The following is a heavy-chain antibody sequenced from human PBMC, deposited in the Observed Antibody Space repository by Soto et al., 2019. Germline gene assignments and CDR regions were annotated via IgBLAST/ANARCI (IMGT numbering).Heavy chain of an antibody. D-gene: IGHD4-17*01. CDR1: GFTVSSNY. Sequence: EVQLVESGGGLVQPGGSLRLSCAASGFTVSSNYMSWVRQAPGKGLEWVSVIYSGGSTYYADSVKGRFTISRDNSKNTLYLQMNSLRAEDTAVYYCARERTDYGDYVGKTMAFDYWGQGTLVTVSS. CDR3: ARERTDYGDYVGKTMAFDY. J-gene: IGHJ4*02. CDR2: IYSGGST. V-gene: IGHV3-66*01.